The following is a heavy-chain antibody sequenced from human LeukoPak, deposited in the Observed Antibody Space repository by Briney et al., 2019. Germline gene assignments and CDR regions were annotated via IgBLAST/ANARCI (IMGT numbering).Heavy chain of an antibody. CDR3: AREFEAWFDP. Sequence: VSVKVSRKASGYTFTGNYIHWVRQAPGQGLEWMGWINPNSDGTKYAQKFQGRVNMTRDTSISTAYMELYSLTSDDTAVYYCAREFEAWFDPWSQGTLVTVSS. CDR1: GYTFTGNY. CDR2: INPNSDGT. V-gene: IGHV1-2*02. J-gene: IGHJ5*02.